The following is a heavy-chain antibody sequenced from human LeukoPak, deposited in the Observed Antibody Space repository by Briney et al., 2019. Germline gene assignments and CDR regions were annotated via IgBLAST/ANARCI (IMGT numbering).Heavy chain of an antibody. V-gene: IGHV4-34*01. J-gene: IGHJ5*02. CDR2: INHSGST. CDR1: GGSFSGYY. Sequence: PSETLSLTCAVYGGSFSGYYWSWIRQPPGKGLEWIGEINHSGSTNYNPSLKSRVTISVGTSENQFSLKLSSVTAADTAVYYCARGQGYCSGGSCYRPFDPWGQGTLVTVSS. D-gene: IGHD2-15*01. CDR3: ARGQGYCSGGSCYRPFDP.